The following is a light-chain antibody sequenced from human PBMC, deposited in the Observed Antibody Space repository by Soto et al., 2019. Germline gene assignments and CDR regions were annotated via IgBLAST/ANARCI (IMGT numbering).Light chain of an antibody. CDR1: QRVSSN. Sequence: EIVMTQSPATLSVSPGERATLSCRASQRVSSNLAWYQQKPGQAPRLLIYGASTRATGIPARFSGSGPGTEFTLTINGMQSEDFAVYYCQQYDNWPPVTFGQGTKVEI. J-gene: IGKJ1*01. CDR2: GAS. V-gene: IGKV3D-15*01. CDR3: QQYDNWPPVT.